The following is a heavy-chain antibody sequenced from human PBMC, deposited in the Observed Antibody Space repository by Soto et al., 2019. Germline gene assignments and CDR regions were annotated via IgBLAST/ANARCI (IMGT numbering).Heavy chain of an antibody. CDR1: GFTFSSYG. D-gene: IGHD2-15*01. CDR2: IWYDGSNK. Sequence: QVQLVESGGGVVQPGRSLRLSCAASGFTFSSYGMHWVRQAPGKGLEWVAVIWYDGSNKYYADSVKGRFTISRDNSKNTLYLQMNSLRAEDTAVYYCARDRDIVVVVAAIHGMDVWGQGTTVTVSS. CDR3: ARDRDIVVVVAAIHGMDV. V-gene: IGHV3-33*01. J-gene: IGHJ6*02.